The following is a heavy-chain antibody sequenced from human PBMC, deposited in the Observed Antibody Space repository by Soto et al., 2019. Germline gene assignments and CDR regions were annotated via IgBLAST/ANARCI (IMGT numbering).Heavy chain of an antibody. CDR1: GFTFSSYS. CDR2: ISSSSSTI. CDR3: ARPEYSSTSYGMDV. Sequence: EVQLVESGGGLVQPGGSLRLSCAASGFTFSSYSMNWVRQAPGKGLEWVSYISSSSSTIYYADSVKGRFTISRDNAKNSLYLQTNSLRDEDTAVYYCARPEYSSTSYGMDVWGQGTTVTVSS. D-gene: IGHD6-6*01. J-gene: IGHJ6*02. V-gene: IGHV3-48*02.